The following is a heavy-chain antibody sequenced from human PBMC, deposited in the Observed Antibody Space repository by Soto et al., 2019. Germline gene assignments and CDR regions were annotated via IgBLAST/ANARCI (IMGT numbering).Heavy chain of an antibody. CDR2: IIPIFGTA. V-gene: IGHV1-69*13. CDR3: ASLRITTFGAVTNYFDC. CDR1: GGTFSSYA. Sequence: SVKVSCKASGGTFSSYAISWVRQAPGQGLEWMGGIIPIFGTANYAQKFQGRVTITADESTSTAYMELSSLRSEDTAVYYCASLRITTFGAVTNYFDCWGKGTLVTVSS. J-gene: IGHJ4*02. D-gene: IGHD3-3*01.